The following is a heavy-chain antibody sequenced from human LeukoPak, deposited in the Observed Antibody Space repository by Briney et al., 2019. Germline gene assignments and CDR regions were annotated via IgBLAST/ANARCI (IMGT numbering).Heavy chain of an antibody. D-gene: IGHD3-3*01. CDR1: GFTFSSYS. Sequence: GGSLRLSCAASGFTFSSYSMNWVRQAPGKGLEWVSSISSSTSDIYYADSVKGRFTISRDNTKDSLYLQMNSLRAEDTAVYYCARAWYYDFWSGYYQVFDYWGQGTLVTVSS. J-gene: IGHJ4*02. CDR2: ISSSTSDI. V-gene: IGHV3-21*01. CDR3: ARAWYYDFWSGYYQVFDY.